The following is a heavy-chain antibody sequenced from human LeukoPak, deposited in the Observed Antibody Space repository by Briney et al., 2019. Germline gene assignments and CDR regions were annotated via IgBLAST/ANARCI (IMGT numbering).Heavy chain of an antibody. CDR2: IYFSGST. Sequence: PSETLSLTCTVSGGSTSSYYWSWIRQPPGKGLEYIGYIYFSGSTNYNPSLKSRVTISIDTSKNQFSLKLSSVTAADTAVYYCARSGAVEVATKATFDYWGQGTLVTVSS. CDR3: ARSGAVEVATKATFDY. V-gene: IGHV4-59*08. CDR1: GGSTSSYY. D-gene: IGHD2-15*01. J-gene: IGHJ4*02.